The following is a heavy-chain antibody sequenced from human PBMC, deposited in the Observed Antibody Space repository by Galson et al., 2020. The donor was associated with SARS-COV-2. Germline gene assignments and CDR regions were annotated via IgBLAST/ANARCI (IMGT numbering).Heavy chain of an antibody. CDR1: GGSFSGYY. Sequence: SETLSLTCAVYGGSFSGYYWSWIRQPPGKGLEWIGEINNSGSTKYNPSPKNRVTISRDTSKNQFSLKLSSVSAADAAVYYCARALREVNMILVVLGYYYYMDVWGKGTTVTISS. CDR3: ARALREVNMILVVLGYYYYMDV. J-gene: IGHJ6*03. CDR2: INNSGST. D-gene: IGHD3-22*01. V-gene: IGHV4-34*01.